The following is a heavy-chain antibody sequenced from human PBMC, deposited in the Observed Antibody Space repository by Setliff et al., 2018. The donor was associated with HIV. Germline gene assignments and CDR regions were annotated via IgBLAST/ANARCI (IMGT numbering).Heavy chain of an antibody. CDR1: GGSFSGYY. D-gene: IGHD1-26*01. J-gene: IGHJ4*02. CDR2: INHTGST. Sequence: PSETLSLTCAVYGGSFSGYYWIWIRQPPGKGLEWIGEINHTGSTNYNMSLWSRVTISLDASRNQFSLELISVTAADTAVYYCAGGPGTTSIDYWAQGTLVTVSS. CDR3: AGGPGTTSIDY. V-gene: IGHV4-34*01.